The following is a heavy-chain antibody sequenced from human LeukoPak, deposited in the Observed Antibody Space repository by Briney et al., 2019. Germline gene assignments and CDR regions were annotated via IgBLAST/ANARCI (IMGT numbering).Heavy chain of an antibody. CDR2: ISYDGSNK. V-gene: IGHV3-30*19. Sequence: GGSLRLSCAASGFTFNNYGMHWVRQAPGKGLEWVAVISYDGSNKYYADSVKGRFTISRDNSKNTLYLQMSSLRAEDTAVYYCARGTRAVAGTIDYWGQGTLVTVSS. J-gene: IGHJ4*02. D-gene: IGHD6-19*01. CDR1: GFTFNNYG. CDR3: ARGTRAVAGTIDY.